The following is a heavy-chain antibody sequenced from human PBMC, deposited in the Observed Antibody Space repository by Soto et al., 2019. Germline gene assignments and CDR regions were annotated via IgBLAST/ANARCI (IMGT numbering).Heavy chain of an antibody. CDR3: ARVKTTVTNNWFDP. CDR2: ISAYNGNT. D-gene: IGHD4-17*01. CDR1: GYTLTELS. Sequence: ASVKVSCKVSGYTLTELSMHWVRQAPGKGLEWMGWISAYNGNTNYAQKLQGRVTMTTDTSTSTAYMELRSLRSDDTAVYYCARVKTTVTNNWFDPWGQGTLVTVSS. V-gene: IGHV1-18*01. J-gene: IGHJ5*02.